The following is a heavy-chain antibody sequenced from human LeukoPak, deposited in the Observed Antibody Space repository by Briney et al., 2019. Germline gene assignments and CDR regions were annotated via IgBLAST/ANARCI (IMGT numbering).Heavy chain of an antibody. CDR3: AKDVFPVYQCSGFSAFPGR. V-gene: IGHV3-23*01. Sequence: GGSLRLSCAASGFTFSSYAMTWVRQAPGKGLEWVAGISGSGAITYYAESMKGRVTISRDNSRKTLYLQIHSLRAEDTAIYYCAKDVFPVYQCSGFSAFPGRWGRRTPVTVSS. D-gene: IGHD2-15*01. CDR1: GFTFSSYA. J-gene: IGHJ2*01. CDR2: ISGSGAIT.